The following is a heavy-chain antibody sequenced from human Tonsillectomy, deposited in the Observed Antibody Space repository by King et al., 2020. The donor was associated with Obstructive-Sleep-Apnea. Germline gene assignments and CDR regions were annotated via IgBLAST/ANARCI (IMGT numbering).Heavy chain of an antibody. CDR2: IRQDGSEK. D-gene: IGHD6-13*01. CDR1: GFTFSSYW. V-gene: IGHV3-7*01. Sequence: VQLVESGGGLVQPGGSLRLSCAASGFTFSSYWMTWVRQAPGKGLEWVANIRQDGSEKYYMDSVKGRFTISRDNAKNSLYLQMNSLRAEDTAVYYCARELAAAGPDYWGQGTLVTVSS. J-gene: IGHJ4*02. CDR3: ARELAAAGPDY.